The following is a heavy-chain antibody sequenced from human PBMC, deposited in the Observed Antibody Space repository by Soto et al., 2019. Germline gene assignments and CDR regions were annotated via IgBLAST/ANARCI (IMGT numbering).Heavy chain of an antibody. D-gene: IGHD1-1*01. CDR1: RYSFPSYW. J-gene: IGHJ6*02. Sequence: XDSLTISCKGSRYSFPSYWIGLMHQMPGKGLEWMGIIYPGDSDTRYSPSFQGQVTISVDTSKNQFSLKLSSVTASDTAVYYCARDLSNWNWGYYYGMDVWGQGTTVTVSS. V-gene: IGHV5-51*07. CDR2: IYPGDSDT. CDR3: ARDLSNWNWGYYYGMDV.